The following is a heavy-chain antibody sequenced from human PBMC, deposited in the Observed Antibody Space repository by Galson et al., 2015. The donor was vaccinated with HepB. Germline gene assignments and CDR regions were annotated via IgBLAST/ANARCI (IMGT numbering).Heavy chain of an antibody. D-gene: IGHD1-26*01. V-gene: IGHV1-18*01. Sequence: SVKVSCKASGYTFTTYGIIWVRLAPGQGLEWMAWISAYNGHTRYPHNLQGRVTVTADKSTSTAYMELRSLRSDDTALYYCARAWGGSLFVFDYWGQGTLVTVAS. CDR3: ARAWGGSLFVFDY. J-gene: IGHJ4*02. CDR1: GYTFTTYG. CDR2: ISAYNGHT.